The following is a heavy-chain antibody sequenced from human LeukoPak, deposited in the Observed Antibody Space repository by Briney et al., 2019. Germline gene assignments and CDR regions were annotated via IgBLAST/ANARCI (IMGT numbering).Heavy chain of an antibody. V-gene: IGHV3-30*04. CDR3: AREVEGREYYFDY. CDR1: GFTFSSYA. Sequence: GRSLRLSCAASGFTFSSYAMHWVRQAPGKGLEWVAVISYDGGNKYYADSVKGRFTISRDNAKNSLYLQMNSLRAEDTAVYYCAREVEGREYYFDYWGQGTLVTVSS. J-gene: IGHJ4*02. D-gene: IGHD3-10*01. CDR2: ISYDGGNK.